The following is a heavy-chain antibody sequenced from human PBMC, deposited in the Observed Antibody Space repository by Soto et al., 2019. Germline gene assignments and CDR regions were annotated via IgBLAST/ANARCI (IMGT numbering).Heavy chain of an antibody. Sequence: GGSLRLSCAASGFTVSSNYMSWVRQAPGKGLEWVAVISYDGSNKYYADSVKGRFTISRDNSKNTLYLQMNSLRAEDTAVYYCARNHQRAWYFDLWGRGTLVTVSS. J-gene: IGHJ2*01. D-gene: IGHD2-2*01. CDR1: GFTVSSNY. CDR2: ISYDGSNK. CDR3: ARNHQRAWYFDL. V-gene: IGHV3-30-3*01.